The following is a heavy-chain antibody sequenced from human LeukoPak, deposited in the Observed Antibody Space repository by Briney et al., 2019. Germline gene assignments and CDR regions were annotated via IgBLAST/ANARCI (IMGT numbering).Heavy chain of an antibody. J-gene: IGHJ4*02. Sequence: SETLSLTCTVSGGSISSGSYYWSWIRQPAGKGLEWIGRFYPSGSTNYNPSLKSRVTISVDTSKNQFSLKLSSVTAADTAGYXXXRESDSGWRNKFDYWGQGTLVTVSS. D-gene: IGHD6-19*01. CDR2: FYPSGST. CDR1: GGSISSGSYY. V-gene: IGHV4-61*02. CDR3: XRESDSGWRNKFDY.